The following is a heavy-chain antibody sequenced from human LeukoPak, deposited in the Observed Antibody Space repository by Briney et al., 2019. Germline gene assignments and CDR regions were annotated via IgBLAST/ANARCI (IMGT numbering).Heavy chain of an antibody. V-gene: IGHV4-34*01. J-gene: IGHJ4*02. Sequence: PSETLSLTCAVYGGSFSGYYWSWIRQPPGKGLEWIGEINHSGSTNYNPSLKSRVTISVDTSKNQFSLKLSSVTAADTAVYYCARGANDSSGYYYLRSDYWGQGTLVTVSS. CDR2: INHSGST. D-gene: IGHD3-22*01. CDR3: ARGANDSSGYYYLRSDY. CDR1: GGSFSGYY.